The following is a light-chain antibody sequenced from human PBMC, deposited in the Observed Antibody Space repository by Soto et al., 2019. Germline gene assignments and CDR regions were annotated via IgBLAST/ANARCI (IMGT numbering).Light chain of an antibody. CDR3: QQYGSSPRYT. V-gene: IGKV3-20*01. Sequence: EIVLTQSPGTLSLSPGERATLSCRASQSVSSSYLARYQQKPGQAPRLLIYGASGRATGIPDRFSGSGSGTDFTLTISRLEPEDFEVYYCQQYGSSPRYTFGQGTKLEIK. CDR2: GAS. CDR1: QSVSSSY. J-gene: IGKJ2*01.